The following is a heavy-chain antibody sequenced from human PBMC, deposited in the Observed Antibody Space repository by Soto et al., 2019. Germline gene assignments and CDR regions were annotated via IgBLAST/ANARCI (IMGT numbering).Heavy chain of an antibody. CDR1: GFTFSDYY. Sequence: QVQLVESGGGLVKPGGSLRLSCAASGFTFSDYYMSWIRQAPGKGLEWVSYISSSSSYTNYADSVKGRFTISRDNAKNSLYLQMNSRRAEDTAVYYCARDAGDYYDSSGYADYWGQGTLVTVSS. CDR2: ISSSSSYT. CDR3: ARDAGDYYDSSGYADY. V-gene: IGHV3-11*06. D-gene: IGHD3-22*01. J-gene: IGHJ4*02.